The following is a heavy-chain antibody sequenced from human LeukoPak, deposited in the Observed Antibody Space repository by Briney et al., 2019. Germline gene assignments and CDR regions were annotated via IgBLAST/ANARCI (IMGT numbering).Heavy chain of an antibody. CDR3: ARGKYYFDY. CDR1: GFTFSDHY. Sequence: PGGSLRLSCAASGFTFSDHYMDWVRQAPGKGLEWVGRTRNKANSYTTEYAASVKGRFTISRDESKNSLYLQMNSLKTEGTAVYYCARGKYYFDYWGQGTLVTVSS. J-gene: IGHJ4*02. CDR2: TRNKANSYTT. V-gene: IGHV3-72*01.